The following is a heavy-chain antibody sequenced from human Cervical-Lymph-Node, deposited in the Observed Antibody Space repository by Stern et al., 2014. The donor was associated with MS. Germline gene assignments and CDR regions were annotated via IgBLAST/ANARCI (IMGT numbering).Heavy chain of an antibody. J-gene: IGHJ6*02. Sequence: MPLVESGGGVVQPGTSLRLSCMASGFSFSSYGVHWVRQAPGKGLEWVALVWYDGSDKYYADSVKGRFTISRDNSKNTLYLQMNSLRAEDTAVYYCVRDGAKGPSSYHYYGLDVWGQGTAVIVSS. V-gene: IGHV3-33*01. CDR1: GFSFSSYG. CDR2: VWYDGSDK. D-gene: IGHD1-26*01. CDR3: VRDGAKGPSSYHYYGLDV.